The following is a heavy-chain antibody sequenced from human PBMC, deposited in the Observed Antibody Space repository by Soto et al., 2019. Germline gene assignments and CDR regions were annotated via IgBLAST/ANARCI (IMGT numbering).Heavy chain of an antibody. CDR1: GYTFTSYG. V-gene: IGHV1-18*01. D-gene: IGHD4-4*01. Sequence: VSVKVSCKASGYTFTSYGISWVRQAPGQGLEWMGWISAYNGNTNYAQKLQGRVTMTTDTSTSTAYMELRSLRSDDTAVYYCARVVSNYVWFDPWGQGTLVTVSS. J-gene: IGHJ5*02. CDR3: ARVVSNYVWFDP. CDR2: ISAYNGNT.